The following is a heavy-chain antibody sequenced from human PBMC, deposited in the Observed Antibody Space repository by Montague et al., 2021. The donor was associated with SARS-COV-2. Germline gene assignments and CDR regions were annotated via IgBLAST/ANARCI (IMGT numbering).Heavy chain of an antibody. CDR2: IYYSGSN. V-gene: IGHV4-59*01. D-gene: IGHD3-9*01. CDR1: GGSISRYY. Sequence: SETLSLTCTVSGGSISRYYWNWIRQPPGKGLEWIAYIYYSGSNNYNPSLKSRVTISVDTSKNQFSLKLSSVTAADTAVYYCARSRENYNILTGYPYYFDYWGQGTLVTVSS. CDR3: ARSRENYNILTGYPYYFDY. J-gene: IGHJ4*02.